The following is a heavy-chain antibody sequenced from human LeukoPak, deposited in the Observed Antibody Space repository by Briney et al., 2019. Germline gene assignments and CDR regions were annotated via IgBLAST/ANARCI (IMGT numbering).Heavy chain of an antibody. J-gene: IGHJ6*02. CDR1: GYTFTSYD. Sequence: ASVKVSCKASGYTFTSYDINWVRQATGQGLEWMGWMNPNSGNTGYAQKFQGRVTMTRNTSISTAYMELSSLRSEDTAVYCCARAALLWFGEDGMDVWGQGTTVTVSS. CDR3: ARAALLWFGEDGMDV. V-gene: IGHV1-8*01. CDR2: MNPNSGNT. D-gene: IGHD3-10*01.